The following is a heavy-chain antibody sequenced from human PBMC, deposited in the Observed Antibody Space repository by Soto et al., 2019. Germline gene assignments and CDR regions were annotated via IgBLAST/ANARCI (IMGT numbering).Heavy chain of an antibody. CDR2: IYHSGST. J-gene: IGHJ3*02. V-gene: IGHV4-38-2*01. CDR1: GYSISSGYY. Sequence: SETLSLTCAVSGYSISSGYYWGWIRQPLGKGLEWIGSIYHSGSTYYNPSLKSRVTISVDTSKNQFSLKLSSVTAADTAVYYCARQSKWGAFDIWGQGTMVTVSS. D-gene: IGHD7-27*01. CDR3: ARQSKWGAFDI.